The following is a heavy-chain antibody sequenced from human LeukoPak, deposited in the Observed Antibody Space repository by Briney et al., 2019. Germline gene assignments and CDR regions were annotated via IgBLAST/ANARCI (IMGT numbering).Heavy chain of an antibody. CDR1: GYRFTYHW. Sequence: GESLKISCEGSGYRFTYHWIAWVRQMPGKGLEWLGIIYPGDSDTRYSPSFQGQVTISVDKSISTAYLQWSSLKASDTAMYYCARLPNSGADLTWFDPWGQGTLVTVSS. D-gene: IGHD3-10*01. CDR2: IYPGDSDT. CDR3: ARLPNSGADLTWFDP. V-gene: IGHV5-51*01. J-gene: IGHJ5*02.